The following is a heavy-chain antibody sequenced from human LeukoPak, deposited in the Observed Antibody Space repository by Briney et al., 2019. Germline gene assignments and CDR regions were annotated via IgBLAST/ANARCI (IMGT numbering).Heavy chain of an antibody. D-gene: IGHD3-10*01. CDR2: ISGSGGST. V-gene: IGHV3-23*01. CDR3: AKARGASLSAFDV. CDR1: GFTFSDCA. J-gene: IGHJ3*01. Sequence: PGGSLRLSCTASGFTFSDCAMSWVRQAPGKGPERVSGISGSGGSTYYADSVKGRFTISRDNANNALYLQMSSLRAEDTATYYCAKARGASLSAFDVWGQGRMVTVSS.